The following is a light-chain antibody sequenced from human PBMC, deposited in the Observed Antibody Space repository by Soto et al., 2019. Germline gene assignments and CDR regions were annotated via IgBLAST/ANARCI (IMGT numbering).Light chain of an antibody. V-gene: IGKV3-20*01. CDR3: QQYHNSPRT. CDR1: QSVGGSS. J-gene: IGKJ1*01. Sequence: ETLLTQSRGTLSLSPGERATLSCRASQSVGGSSLAWYQQRPGQAPRLLIYDTSNRATGIPDRFSGSGSGTDFTLTISRLEPEDFAVYYCQQYHNSPRTFGQGTRWIS. CDR2: DTS.